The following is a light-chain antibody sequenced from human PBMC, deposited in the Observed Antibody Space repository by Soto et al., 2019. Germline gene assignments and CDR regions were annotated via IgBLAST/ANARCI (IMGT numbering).Light chain of an antibody. CDR3: QQYKSYSIT. CDR2: AAS. CDR1: QSISSY. V-gene: IGKV1-39*01. J-gene: IGKJ5*01. Sequence: DIQMTQSPSSLSASVGDRVTITCRASQSISSYLNWYQQKPGKAPKLLIYAASSLQSGVPSRFSGSGSGTDFSLTITSLQPDDSATYYCQQYKSYSITFGQGTRLEIK.